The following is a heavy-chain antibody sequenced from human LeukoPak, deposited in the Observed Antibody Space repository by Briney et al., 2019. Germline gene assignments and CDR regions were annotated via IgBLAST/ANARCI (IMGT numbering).Heavy chain of an antibody. Sequence: PSETLSLTXTVSGGSISSYYWSWIRQPPGKGLEWIGYIYYSGNTNYNPSLKSRVTISVDTSKNQFSLKLTSVTAADTAVYYCARTVGRIGAFDIWGQGTMVSVSS. CDR3: ARTVGRIGAFDI. CDR1: GGSISSYY. CDR2: IYYSGNT. J-gene: IGHJ3*02. D-gene: IGHD1-26*01. V-gene: IGHV4-59*01.